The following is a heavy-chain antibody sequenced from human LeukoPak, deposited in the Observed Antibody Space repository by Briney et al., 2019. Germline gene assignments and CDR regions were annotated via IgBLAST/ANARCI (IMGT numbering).Heavy chain of an antibody. J-gene: IGHJ4*02. CDR3: AKDGGLWVSAHWGDS. V-gene: IGHV3-23*01. CDR1: GFPFSSYW. Sequence: GGSLRLSCVASGFPFSSYWMTWVRQAPGKGLKWVSTITTGDGNTYYADSVKGRFTVSRDDSKNTLYLQMNSLRAEDTAVYYCAKDGGLWVSAHWGDSWGRGTLVTVSS. D-gene: IGHD7-27*01. CDR2: ITTGDGNT.